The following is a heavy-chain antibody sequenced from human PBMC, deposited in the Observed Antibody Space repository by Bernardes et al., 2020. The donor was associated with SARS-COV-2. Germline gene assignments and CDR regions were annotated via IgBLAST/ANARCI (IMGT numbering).Heavy chain of an antibody. CDR1: GFTFEDYS. D-gene: IGHD1-26*01. CDR3: AKADRGNFYSFLDS. V-gene: IGHV3-9*01. J-gene: IGHJ4*02. Sequence: GGSLRLSCVVSGFTFEDYSLHWVRQTPGKGLEWVSGISWNSGTIVYADSVKGRFTISRDNAKNSLYLQMKSLRVEDTALYFCAKADRGNFYSFLDSWGQGTLVTVSS. CDR2: ISWNSGTI.